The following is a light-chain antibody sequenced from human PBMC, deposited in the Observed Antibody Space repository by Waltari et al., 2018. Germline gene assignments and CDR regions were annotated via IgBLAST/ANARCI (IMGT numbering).Light chain of an antibody. V-gene: IGKV1-39*01. CDR1: RAIVNY. Sequence: DIQMTQSPASMSASVGDRVTITCRTSRAIVNYLNWYQLKPGKAPNLLIYAASTLQSGVPSRFSGSRAGTDFALTSSGLQPEDFATYYCQQSYSNPRTFGQGTKLQI. J-gene: IGKJ2*02. CDR2: AAS. CDR3: QQSYSNPRT.